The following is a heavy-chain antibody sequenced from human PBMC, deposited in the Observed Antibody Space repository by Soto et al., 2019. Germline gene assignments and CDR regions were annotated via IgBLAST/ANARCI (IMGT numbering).Heavy chain of an antibody. Sequence: LRLSCVASGFTFSNHAMHWVRQAPGKGLEWVAVISFDGRNKYSADSVTGRFTISRDTSKNTLYLQMNSLRAEDTAVYYSAGAIHDFWSGFGYWGQGMLVTVSS. V-gene: IGHV3-30*04. CDR2: ISFDGRNK. J-gene: IGHJ4*02. CDR3: AGAIHDFWSGFGY. D-gene: IGHD3-3*01. CDR1: GFTFSNHA.